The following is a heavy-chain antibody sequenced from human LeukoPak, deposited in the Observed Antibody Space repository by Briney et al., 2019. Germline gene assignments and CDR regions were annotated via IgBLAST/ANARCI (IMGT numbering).Heavy chain of an antibody. CDR1: GCTVNTNY. CDR3: ARDDSSGRGYYYYYGMDV. D-gene: IGHD3-22*01. Sequence: GGSLRLSCAASGCTVNTNYMSWVRQAPGKGLEWVSIMHSVGTTYYADSVKGRFTFSRDNSKNTLYLQMNNLRAEDTAVYYCARDDSSGRGYYYYYGMDVWGEGTTVTVSS. V-gene: IGHV3-53*01. CDR2: MHSVGTT. J-gene: IGHJ6*04.